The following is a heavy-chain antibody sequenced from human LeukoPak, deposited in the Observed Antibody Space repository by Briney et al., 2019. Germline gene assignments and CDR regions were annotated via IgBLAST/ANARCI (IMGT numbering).Heavy chain of an antibody. CDR1: GFTFSAYW. Sequence: GGSLRLSCAASGFTFSAYWMNWVRQAPGKGLEWVSYISSSGSTIYYADSVKGRFTISRDNAKNSLYLQMNSLRAEDTAVYYCAELGITMIGGVWGKGTTVTISS. V-gene: IGHV3-48*04. CDR3: AELGITMIGGV. D-gene: IGHD3-10*02. CDR2: ISSSGSTI. J-gene: IGHJ6*04.